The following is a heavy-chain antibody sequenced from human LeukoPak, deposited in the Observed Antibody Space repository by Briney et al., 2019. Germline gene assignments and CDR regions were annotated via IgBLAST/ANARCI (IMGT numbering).Heavy chain of an antibody. Sequence: GGSMRLSCAASGFTFSSYAMHWVRQAPGKGLEWVAVISYDGSNKYYADSVKGRFTISRDNSKNTLYLQMNSLRAEDTAVYYCARDPERVVVVAATPTGYFDYWGQGTLVTVSS. CDR1: GFTFSSYA. V-gene: IGHV3-30-3*01. CDR3: ARDPERVVVVAATPTGYFDY. J-gene: IGHJ4*02. CDR2: ISYDGSNK. D-gene: IGHD2-15*01.